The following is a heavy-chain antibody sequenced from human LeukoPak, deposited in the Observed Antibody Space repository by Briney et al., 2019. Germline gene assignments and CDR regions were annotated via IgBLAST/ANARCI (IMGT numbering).Heavy chain of an antibody. D-gene: IGHD2-15*01. J-gene: IGHJ4*02. CDR2: INTYDGNT. V-gene: IGHV1-18*01. CDR1: GYTFSSYH. CDR3: ARDFATWYFDN. Sequence: ASVKVSCKASGYTFSSYHISWVRQAPGQRLEWMGWINTYDGNTDYAQSLQGRVAMTADTSTSTAYMELRSLRSDDTAVYYCARDFATWYFDNWGQGTLVIVSS.